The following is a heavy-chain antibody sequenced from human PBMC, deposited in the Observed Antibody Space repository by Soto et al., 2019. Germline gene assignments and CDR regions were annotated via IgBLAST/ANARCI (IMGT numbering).Heavy chain of an antibody. D-gene: IGHD3-22*01. J-gene: IGHJ4*02. CDR1: GFTFSSYS. CDR3: AREIYDSSGYYAPFDY. V-gene: IGHV3-48*01. Sequence: PGGSLRLSCAASGFTFSSYSMNWVRQAPGKGLEWVSYISSSSSTIYYADSVKGRFTISRDNAKNSLYLQMHSLRAEDTAVYYCAREIYDSSGYYAPFDYWGQGTLVTVSS. CDR2: ISSSSSTI.